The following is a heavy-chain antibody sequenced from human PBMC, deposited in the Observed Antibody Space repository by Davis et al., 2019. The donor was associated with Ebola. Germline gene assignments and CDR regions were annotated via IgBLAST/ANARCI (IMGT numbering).Heavy chain of an antibody. J-gene: IGHJ4*02. CDR1: GNTFTSDY. V-gene: IGHV1-46*01. CDR3: ARDYYGSGSYSNIDY. D-gene: IGHD3-10*01. CDR2: INPSGGST. Sequence: ASVKVSCKASGNTFTSDYMHWVRQAPGQGLEWMGIINPSGGSTSYAQKFQGRVTMTRDTSTSTVYMELSSLRSEDTAVYYCARDYYGSGSYSNIDYWGQGTLVTVSS.